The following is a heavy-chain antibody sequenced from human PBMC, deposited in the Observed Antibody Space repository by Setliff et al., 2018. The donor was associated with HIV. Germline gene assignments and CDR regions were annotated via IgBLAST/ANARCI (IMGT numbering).Heavy chain of an antibody. D-gene: IGHD1-26*01. Sequence: SETLSLTCTVSGGSIFSGSYYWSWIRQPAGKGLEWIGRIYTSGSTNYNPSLKSRVTISVDTSKNQFSLKLSSVTAADTAVYYCARDFVTGSYFLQWGQGTLVT. CDR1: GGSIFSGSYY. CDR2: IYTSGST. J-gene: IGHJ1*01. CDR3: ARDFVTGSYFLQ. V-gene: IGHV4-61*02.